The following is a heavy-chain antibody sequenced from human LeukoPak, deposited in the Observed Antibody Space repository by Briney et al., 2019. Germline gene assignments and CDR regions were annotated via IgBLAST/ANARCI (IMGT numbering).Heavy chain of an antibody. CDR3: APGVGALNWYFDL. CDR2: ISSSGSTI. D-gene: IGHD1-26*01. Sequence: KAGGSLRLSCAASGFTFSDYYMSWIRQAPGKGLEWVSYISSSGSTIYYADSVKGRFTISRDNAKNSLYLQMNSLRAEDTAVYYCAPGVGALNWYFDLWGRGTLVTVSS. V-gene: IGHV3-11*04. CDR1: GFTFSDYY. J-gene: IGHJ2*01.